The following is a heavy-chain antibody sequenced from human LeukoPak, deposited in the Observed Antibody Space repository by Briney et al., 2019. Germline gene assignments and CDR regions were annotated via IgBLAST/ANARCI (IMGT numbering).Heavy chain of an antibody. CDR3: ARPEGGTYGDYVGVDY. Sequence: ASVKVSCKASGYTFTSYGISWVRQAPGQGLEWMGWISAYNGNTNYARKLQGRVTMTTDTSTSTAYMELRSLRSDDTAVYYCARPEGGTYGDYVGVDYWGQGTLVTVSS. J-gene: IGHJ4*02. D-gene: IGHD4-17*01. V-gene: IGHV1-18*01. CDR2: ISAYNGNT. CDR1: GYTFTSYG.